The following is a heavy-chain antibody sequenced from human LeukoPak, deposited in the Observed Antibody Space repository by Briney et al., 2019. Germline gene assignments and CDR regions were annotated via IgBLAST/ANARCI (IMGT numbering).Heavy chain of an antibody. D-gene: IGHD3-16*01. V-gene: IGHV3-7*01. CDR1: GFNFTSNR. CDR3: TRGLGEHGGVSDR. J-gene: IGHJ5*02. Sequence: GGSLRLSCAASGFNFTSNRMNWVRQAPGKGLEWVANIKHDGSEQIYVDSVKGRFTISRDNAKDSVYLQMNSLRAEDTAVYYCTRGLGEHGGVSDRWGQEPWSSS. CDR2: IKHDGSEQ.